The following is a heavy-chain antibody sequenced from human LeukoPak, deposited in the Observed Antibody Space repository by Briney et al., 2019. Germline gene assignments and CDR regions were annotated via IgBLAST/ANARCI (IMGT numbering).Heavy chain of an antibody. J-gene: IGHJ4*02. CDR2: IYHSGST. Sequence: PLGTLSLTCAVSGGSISSSNWWSWVRQPPGKGLEWIGEIYHSGSTNYNPSLKSRVTISVDKSKNQFSLKLSSVTAADTAVYYCARAPQDTAMGNLFDYWGQGTLVTVSS. D-gene: IGHD5-18*01. CDR3: ARAPQDTAMGNLFDY. V-gene: IGHV4-4*02. CDR1: GGSISSSNW.